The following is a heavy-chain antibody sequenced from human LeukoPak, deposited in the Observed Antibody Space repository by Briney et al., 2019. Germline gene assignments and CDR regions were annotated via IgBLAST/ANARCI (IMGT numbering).Heavy chain of an antibody. CDR3: ANLDYQHSLSEDDFWSGYYTNY. J-gene: IGHJ4*02. CDR1: GFTFSSYG. D-gene: IGHD3-3*01. V-gene: IGHV3-30*18. Sequence: GGSLRLSCAASGFTFSSYGMHWVRQAPGKGLEWVAVISYDGSNKYYADSVKGRFTISRDNSKNTLYLQMNSLRAEDTAVYYCANLDYQHSLSEDDFWSGYYTNYWGQGTLVTVSS. CDR2: ISYDGSNK.